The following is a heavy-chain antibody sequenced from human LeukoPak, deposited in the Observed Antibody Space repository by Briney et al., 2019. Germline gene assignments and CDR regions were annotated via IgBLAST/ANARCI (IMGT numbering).Heavy chain of an antibody. CDR2: IYYSGST. CDR1: GGSISSGDYS. D-gene: IGHD2-2*01. CDR3: AGHGYCSSTSCREFDY. V-gene: IGHV4-31*03. J-gene: IGHJ4*02. Sequence: SQTLSLTCTVSGGSISSGDYSWSWIRQHPGKGLEWIGYIYYSGSTYYNPSLKSRVTISVDTSKNQFSLKLSSVTAADTAVYYCAGHGYCSSTSCREFDYWGQGTLVTVSS.